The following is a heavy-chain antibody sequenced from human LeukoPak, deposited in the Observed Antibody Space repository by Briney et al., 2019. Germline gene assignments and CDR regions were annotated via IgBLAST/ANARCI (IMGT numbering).Heavy chain of an antibody. J-gene: IGHJ3*02. CDR3: ARDGGSSWYGAFDI. CDR1: GFIFSTYS. Sequence: GGSLSLSCAASGFIFSTYSMNWVRQAPGKGLEWVSYISSSSSAIYYADSLKGRFTISRDNANNSMYLQMNSLRAEDTAVFYCARDGGSSWYGAFDIWGQGTMVTVSS. D-gene: IGHD6-13*01. CDR2: ISSSSSAI. V-gene: IGHV3-48*01.